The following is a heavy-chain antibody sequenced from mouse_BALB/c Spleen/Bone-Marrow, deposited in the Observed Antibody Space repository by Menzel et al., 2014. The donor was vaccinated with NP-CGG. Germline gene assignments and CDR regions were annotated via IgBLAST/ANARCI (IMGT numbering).Heavy chain of an antibody. J-gene: IGHJ2*01. CDR1: GYAFTDYL. Sequence: QVQLQQPGAELVRPGTSVKVSCKTSGYAFTDYLMEWLKQRPGQGLAWIGVINPGSGSTNYNEKFKDKATLTADKSSSTAYIQLSSLTSDDSAVYFCARYDGYFDYWGQGTTLTVSS. D-gene: IGHD2-3*01. V-gene: IGHV1-54*01. CDR2: INPGSGST. CDR3: ARYDGYFDY.